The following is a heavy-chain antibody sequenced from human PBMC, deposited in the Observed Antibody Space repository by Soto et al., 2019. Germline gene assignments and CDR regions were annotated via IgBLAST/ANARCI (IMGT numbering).Heavy chain of an antibody. J-gene: IGHJ5*02. D-gene: IGHD3-3*01. CDR1: GYTFTGYY. CDR3: ARAPLSTYYEFWSGYYSSNWFDP. Sequence: GASVKVSCKASGYTFTGYYMHWVRQAPGQGPEWMGWINPNSGGTNYAQKFQGWVTMTRDTSISTAYMELSRLRSDDTAVYYCARAPLSTYYEFWSGYYSSNWFDPWGQGTLVTVSS. V-gene: IGHV1-2*04. CDR2: INPNSGGT.